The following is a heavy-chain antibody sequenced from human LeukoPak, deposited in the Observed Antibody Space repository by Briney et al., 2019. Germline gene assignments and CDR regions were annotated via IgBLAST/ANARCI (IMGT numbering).Heavy chain of an antibody. V-gene: IGHV1-69*01. D-gene: IGHD1-1*01. J-gene: IGHJ2*01. CDR1: GGTFSSYA. Sequence: GGSLRLSCAASGGTFSSYAISWARQAPGQGLEWMGGIIPIFGTANYAQKFQGRVTITADESTSTAYMELSSLRSEDTAVYYCARTVPQTGSRYFDLWGRGTLVTVSS. CDR3: ARTVPQTGSRYFDL. CDR2: IIPIFGTA.